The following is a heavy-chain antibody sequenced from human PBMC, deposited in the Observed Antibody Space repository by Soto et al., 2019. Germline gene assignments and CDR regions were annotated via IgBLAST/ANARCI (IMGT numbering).Heavy chain of an antibody. V-gene: IGHV6-1*01. Sequence: SQTLSLTCVISGDSVSSASAAWNWLRQSPSRGLEWLGRTYYRSKWYNDYTVSVRSRITINPDTSKNQFSLQLNSVTPEDTAVYYCARSTAPLNYYGMDVWGQGTTVTVSS. CDR1: GDSVSSASAA. J-gene: IGHJ6*02. CDR3: ARSTAPLNYYGMDV. CDR2: TYYRSKWYN. D-gene: IGHD2-21*02.